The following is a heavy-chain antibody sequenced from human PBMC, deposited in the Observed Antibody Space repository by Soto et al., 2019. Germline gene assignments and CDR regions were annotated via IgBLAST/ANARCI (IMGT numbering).Heavy chain of an antibody. CDR1: GESISSSSYY. CDR3: GRQRKTVVTQAYFDH. D-gene: IGHD2-21*02. J-gene: IGHJ4*02. CDR2: IYYSGRT. V-gene: IGHV4-39*01. Sequence: PSETLSLTCIVSGESISSSSYYWVWIRQPPGKGLEWVGSIYYSGRTYYNPSFKSRVTISIYKTKNQFSLRLISVTATDTDVYYCGRQRKTVVTQAYFDHWGQGALVTVSS.